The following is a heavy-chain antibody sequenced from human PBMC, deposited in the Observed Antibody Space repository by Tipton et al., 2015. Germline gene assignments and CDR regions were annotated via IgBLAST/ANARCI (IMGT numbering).Heavy chain of an antibody. CDR3: AKDISVGAAPLDS. CDR1: GFTFSSFG. Sequence: SLRLSCAASGFTFSSFGIHWVRQAPGKGLDWVALIWYDGSNKYYADSVKGRFTISRDVLNNTLFLQMNSLRAEDTAVYCCAKDISVGAAPLDSWGQGTLVTVSS. V-gene: IGHV3-33*06. CDR2: IWYDGSNK. D-gene: IGHD1-26*01. J-gene: IGHJ4*02.